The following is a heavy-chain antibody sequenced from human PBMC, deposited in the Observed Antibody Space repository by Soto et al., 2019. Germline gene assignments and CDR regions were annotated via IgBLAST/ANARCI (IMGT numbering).Heavy chain of an antibody. CDR3: AKGVLSFHYGMEV. D-gene: IGHD3-10*01. CDR1: GFTFSSYA. V-gene: IGHV3-23*01. Sequence: PGGSLRLSCAASGFTFSSYAMSWVRQAPGKGLEWVSGISDSGGSTYYADSVKGRFTISRDNSKNTLYLQMNSLRAEDTAVYFCAKGVLSFHYGMEVWGQGTTVTVSS. CDR2: ISDSGGST. J-gene: IGHJ6*02.